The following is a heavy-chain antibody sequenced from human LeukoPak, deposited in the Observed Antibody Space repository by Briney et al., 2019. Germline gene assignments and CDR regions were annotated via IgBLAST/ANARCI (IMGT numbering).Heavy chain of an antibody. V-gene: IGHV4-59*01. CDR2: IYYSGST. Sequence: SETLSLTCTVSGGSISSYYWSWIRQPPGKGLEWIGYIYYSGSTNYNPSLKSRVTISVDTSKNQFSLKLSSVTAADTAVYYCARMSRSSWEGRSAEYFQHWGQGTPVTVSS. J-gene: IGHJ1*01. CDR1: GGSISSYY. CDR3: ARMSRSSWEGRSAEYFQH. D-gene: IGHD6-13*01.